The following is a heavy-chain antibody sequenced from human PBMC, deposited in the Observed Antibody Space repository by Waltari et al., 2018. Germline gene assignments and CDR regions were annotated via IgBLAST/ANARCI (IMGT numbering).Heavy chain of an antibody. D-gene: IGHD3-22*01. V-gene: IGHV1-3*01. CDR1: GYNFTSYA. J-gene: IGHJ4*02. CDR3: ARSDYYDSSGYLY. CDR2: INAGNGNT. Sequence: QVQLVQPGAEVKKPGASVKVSGMASGYNFTSYAMPWVRQAPGQRLEWMGWINAGNGNTKYSQKFQGRVTITRDTSASTAYMELSSLRSEDTAVYYCARSDYYDSSGYLYWGQGTLVTVSS.